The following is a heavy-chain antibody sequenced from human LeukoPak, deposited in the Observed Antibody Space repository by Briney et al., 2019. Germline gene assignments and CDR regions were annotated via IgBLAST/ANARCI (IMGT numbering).Heavy chain of an antibody. J-gene: IGHJ4*02. CDR3: ARVAIGKGYPFDY. CDR1: GGSISSYY. D-gene: IGHD5-18*01. CDR2: VYYSGST. Sequence: SETLSLTCTVSGGSISSYYWSWIRQSPGKGLEWIGYVYYSGSTKYNPSLKSRVTISVDTSKNHFSLKLTSVTAADTAIYYCARVAIGKGYPFDYWGQGTLVTVSS. V-gene: IGHV4-59*12.